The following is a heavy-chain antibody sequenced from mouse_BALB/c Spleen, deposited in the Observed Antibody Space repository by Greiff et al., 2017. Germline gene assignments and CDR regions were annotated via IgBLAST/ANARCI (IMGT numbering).Heavy chain of an antibody. CDR3: ARNYGGSYGSFDV. Sequence: VQLQESGAELVKPGASVKLSCKASGYTFTSYWMHWVKQRPGQGLEWIGEIDPSDSYTNYNQKFKGKATLTADKSSSTAYMQLSSLTSEDSAVYYCARNYGGSYGSFDVWGAGTTVTVSS. CDR1: GYTFTSYW. V-gene: IGHV1-69*02. J-gene: IGHJ1*01. D-gene: IGHD1-1*01. CDR2: IDPSDSYT.